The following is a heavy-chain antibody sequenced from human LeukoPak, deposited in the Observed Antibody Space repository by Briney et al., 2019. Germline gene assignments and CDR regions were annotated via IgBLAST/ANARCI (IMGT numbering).Heavy chain of an antibody. Sequence: PGGSLRLSCAASGFTFSNYYMSWIRQAPGKGLEWVSYISSSSSYTNYADSVKGRFTISRDNAKNSLYLQMNSLRAEDTAVYYCAREGSSGYLGYFDLWGRGTLVTVSS. V-gene: IGHV3-11*05. CDR2: ISSSSSYT. CDR1: GFTFSNYY. CDR3: AREGSSGYLGYFDL. J-gene: IGHJ2*01. D-gene: IGHD3-22*01.